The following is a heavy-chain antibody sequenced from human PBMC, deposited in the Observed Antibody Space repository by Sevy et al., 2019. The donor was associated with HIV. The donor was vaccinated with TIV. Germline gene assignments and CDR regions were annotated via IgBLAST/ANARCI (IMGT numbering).Heavy chain of an antibody. D-gene: IGHD3-10*01. CDR3: AKDRVSGTYYTGDFDY. Sequence: GGSLRLSCAASGFTFRTYAMTWVRQAPGKGLEWVSVMSGSGGDTYYADSVKGRFTISRDNSNNTLYLQMNSLRAEDTAVYYCAKDRVSGTYYTGDFDYWDQGTLVTVSS. J-gene: IGHJ4*02. CDR2: MSGSGGDT. V-gene: IGHV3-23*01. CDR1: GFTFRTYA.